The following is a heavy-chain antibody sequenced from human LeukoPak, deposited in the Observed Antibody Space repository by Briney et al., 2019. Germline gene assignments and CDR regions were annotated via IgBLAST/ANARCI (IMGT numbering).Heavy chain of an antibody. J-gene: IGHJ4*02. V-gene: IGHV3-30*02. CDR3: AKVPLIAAPKHFDY. D-gene: IGHD6-13*01. Sequence: SGGSLRLSCAASGFTFSTYGMHWVRQAPGKGLEWVAFIRYDGSNKYYADSVKGRFTISRDNSKNTLYLQMNRLRAEDTAVYYCAKVPLIAAPKHFDYWGQGTLVTVSS. CDR2: IRYDGSNK. CDR1: GFTFSTYG.